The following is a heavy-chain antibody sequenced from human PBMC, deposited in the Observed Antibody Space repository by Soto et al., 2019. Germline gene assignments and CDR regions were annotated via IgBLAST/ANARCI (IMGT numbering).Heavy chain of an antibody. Sequence: EVQLVESGGGLVQPGGSLRLSCVASGFTFSSYWMSWVRQAPGKGLEWVANIKQDGSEKYYVDSVKGRFTISRDNAKNSLYLQKNSLRAEDPAVYYCARGSFDSCGSDGGYWGQGNLVTVSS. D-gene: IGHD3-22*01. CDR1: GFTFSSYW. CDR2: IKQDGSEK. CDR3: ARGSFDSCGSDGGY. V-gene: IGHV3-7*01. J-gene: IGHJ4*02.